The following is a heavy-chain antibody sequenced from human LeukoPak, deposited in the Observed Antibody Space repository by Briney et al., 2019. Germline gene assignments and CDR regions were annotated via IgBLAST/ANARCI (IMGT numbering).Heavy chain of an antibody. J-gene: IGHJ4*02. D-gene: IGHD5-24*01. CDR1: GFTFRNYW. CDR3: VRDGDDFNFDY. CDR2: VIRDGSFT. Sequence: RGSLRLSCAASGFTFRNYWMHWVRQAPGKGLEWVSRVIRDGSFTNYADSVKGRFTISRDNAKNTLYLQMSSLRAEDTAVYFCVRDGDDFNFDYWGQGSLVTVSS. V-gene: IGHV3-74*01.